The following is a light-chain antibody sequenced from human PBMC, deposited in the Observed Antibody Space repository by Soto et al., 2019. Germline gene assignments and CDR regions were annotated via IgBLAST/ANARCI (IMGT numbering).Light chain of an antibody. CDR2: WAS. CDR3: QQYYSTPVT. V-gene: IGKV4-1*01. CDR1: QSVLYSSNNKNY. J-gene: IGKJ3*01. Sequence: DIVMTQSPDSLDVSLGERATINCKSSQSVLYSSNNKNYLAWYQQKPGQPPKLLIYWASTRESGVPDRFSGSGSGTDFTLTISSLQVEDVAVYYCQQYYSTPVTFGPGTKVDIK.